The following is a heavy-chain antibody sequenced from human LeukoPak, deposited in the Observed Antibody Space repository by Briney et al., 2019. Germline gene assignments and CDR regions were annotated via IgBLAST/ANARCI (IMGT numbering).Heavy chain of an antibody. CDR2: ISSSSSYI. CDR3: ARDAGAVAGTGAFDI. V-gene: IGHV3-21*04. D-gene: IGHD6-19*01. CDR1: GFTFSSYS. J-gene: IGHJ3*02. Sequence: GGSLRLSCAASGFTFSSYSMNWVRQAPGKGLEWVSSISSSSSYIYYADSVKGRFTISRDNSKNTLYLQMNSLRAEDTAVYYCARDAGAVAGTGAFDIWGQGTMVTVSS.